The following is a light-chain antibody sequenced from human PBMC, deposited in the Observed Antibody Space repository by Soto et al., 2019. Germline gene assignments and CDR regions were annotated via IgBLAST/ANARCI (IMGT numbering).Light chain of an antibody. V-gene: IGKV1-5*03. CDR2: QAS. Sequence: DIQMTQSPSTLSASVGDRVTITCRASQAITSWLAWYQQNPGRAPKLLIFQASNLERGVPSRFSGSGSGTEFTLTISSLQPDDCATYYCQQYNSYPWTFGQGTKVEIK. CDR1: QAITSW. J-gene: IGKJ1*01. CDR3: QQYNSYPWT.